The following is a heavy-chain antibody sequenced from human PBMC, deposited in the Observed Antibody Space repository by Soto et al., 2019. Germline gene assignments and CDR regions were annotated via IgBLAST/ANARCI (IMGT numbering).Heavy chain of an antibody. Sequence: EVQLVESGGVLVQPGGSLRLSCAASGFTFSSYWMHWVRQAPGKGLVWVSRINSDGSSTSYADSVKGRFTISRDNAKNTLYLQMNSLRAEGTAVYYCARDRGAYSGYDGFDYWGQGTLVTVSS. CDR3: ARDRGAYSGYDGFDY. CDR2: INSDGSST. V-gene: IGHV3-74*01. CDR1: GFTFSSYW. D-gene: IGHD5-12*01. J-gene: IGHJ4*02.